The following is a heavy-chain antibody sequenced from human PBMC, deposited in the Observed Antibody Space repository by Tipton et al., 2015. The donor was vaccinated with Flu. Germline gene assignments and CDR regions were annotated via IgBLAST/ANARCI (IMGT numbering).Heavy chain of an antibody. Sequence: SLRLSCAASGFSFSNYAMSWVRQAPGKGLEWVSSISGSGSTTDFADSVKGRFTISRDNSKNTLSLQMNSLRAEDTAVYYCARARLPRGAVAVGYWGQGTLVTVSS. CDR3: ARARLPRGAVAVGY. D-gene: IGHD6-19*01. CDR2: ISGSGSTT. J-gene: IGHJ4*02. CDR1: GFSFSNYA. V-gene: IGHV3-23*01.